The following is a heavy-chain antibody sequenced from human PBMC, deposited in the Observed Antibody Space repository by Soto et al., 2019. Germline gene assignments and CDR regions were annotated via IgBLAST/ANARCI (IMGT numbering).Heavy chain of an antibody. CDR2: ISGSGVST. Sequence: PGGSLRLSCAASGFTFSSYAMSWVRQAPGKGLEWVSAISGSGVSTYYADSVKGRFTISRDNSKNTLYLQMNSLRAEDTAVYYCAKGTPFMVRGVEGAFDIWGQGTMVTVSS. CDR1: GFTFSSYA. CDR3: AKGTPFMVRGVEGAFDI. J-gene: IGHJ3*02. D-gene: IGHD3-10*01. V-gene: IGHV3-23*01.